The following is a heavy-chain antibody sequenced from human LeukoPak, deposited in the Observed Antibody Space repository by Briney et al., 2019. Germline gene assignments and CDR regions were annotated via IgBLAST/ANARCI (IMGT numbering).Heavy chain of an antibody. D-gene: IGHD2-15*01. CDR3: ASPGHCSGGNC. CDR1: GFTVSSNY. V-gene: IGHV3-53*01. J-gene: IGHJ4*02. CDR2: IYAGGTT. Sequence: TGGSLRLSCAASGFTVSSNYMSWVRQAPGKGLEWVSVIYAGGTTYYADSVKGRFTISRDNSNNTVSLQMNSLRAEDTAVYYCASPGHCSGGNCWGQGTLVTVST.